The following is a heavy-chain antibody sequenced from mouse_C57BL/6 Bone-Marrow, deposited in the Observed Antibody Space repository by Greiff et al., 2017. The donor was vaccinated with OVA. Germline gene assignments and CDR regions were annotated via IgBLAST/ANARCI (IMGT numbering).Heavy chain of an antibody. CDR1: GYTFTDYY. D-gene: IGHD4-1*01. CDR2: INPNNGGT. CDR3: AREGLGAY. V-gene: IGHV1-26*01. J-gene: IGHJ3*01. Sequence: EVKLVESGPELVKPGASVKISCKASGYTFTDYYMNWVKQSHGKSLEWIGDINPNNGGTSYNQKFKGKATLTVDKSSSTAYMELRSLTSEDSAVYYCAREGLGAYWGQGTLVTVSA.